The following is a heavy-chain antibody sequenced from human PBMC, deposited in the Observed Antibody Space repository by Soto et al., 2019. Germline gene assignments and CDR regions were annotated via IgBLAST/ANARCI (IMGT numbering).Heavy chain of an antibody. CDR1: GGSISSGGYY. Sequence: SETLSLTCTVSGGSISSGGYYWSWIPQHPGKGLEWIGYIYYSGSTYYNPSLKSRVTISVDTSKNQFSLKLSSVTAADTAVYYCARDLWEYDSSGSYYYYGMDVWGQGTTVTVSS. D-gene: IGHD3-22*01. CDR2: IYYSGST. V-gene: IGHV4-31*03. J-gene: IGHJ6*02. CDR3: ARDLWEYDSSGSYYYYGMDV.